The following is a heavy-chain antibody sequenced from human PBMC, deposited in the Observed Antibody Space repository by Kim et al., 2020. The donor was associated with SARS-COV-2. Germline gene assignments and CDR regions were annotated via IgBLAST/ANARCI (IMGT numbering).Heavy chain of an antibody. CDR2: IYTSGST. CDR3: ASAPSSGSYRPHDYYGMDV. V-gene: IGHV4-61*02. CDR1: GGSISSGSYY. D-gene: IGHD1-26*01. J-gene: IGHJ6*01. Sequence: SETLSLTCTVSGGSISSGSYYWSWIRQPAGKGLEWIGRIYTSGSTNYNPSLKSRVTISVDTSKNQFSLKLSSVTAADTAVYYCASAPSSGSYRPHDYYGMDVWGQGGTVTVSS.